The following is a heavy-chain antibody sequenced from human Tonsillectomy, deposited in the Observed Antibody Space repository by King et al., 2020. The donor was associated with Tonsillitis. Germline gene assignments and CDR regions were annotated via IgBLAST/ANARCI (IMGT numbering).Heavy chain of an antibody. CDR2: MNPNSANT. D-gene: IGHD6-6*01. CDR1: GYTFNSYD. V-gene: IGHV1-8*01. Sequence: QVQLVESGAEVRKPGASVKVSCKASGYTFNSYDINWVRQAAGQGLEWMGWMNPNSANTGYAQKFQGRVSLSRNTSIRTAYMELSSLRSEDTAVYYCARTMFKNSSSSVRRYNYYGMDVWGQGTTVTVSS. CDR3: ARTMFKNSSSSVRRYNYYGMDV. J-gene: IGHJ6*02.